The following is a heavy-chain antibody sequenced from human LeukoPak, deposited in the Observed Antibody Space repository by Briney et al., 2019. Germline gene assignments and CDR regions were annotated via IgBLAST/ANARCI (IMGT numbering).Heavy chain of an antibody. D-gene: IGHD4-17*01. J-gene: IGHJ4*02. CDR3: ARVRIPTVTTGVHYFDY. CDR1: GFTFSDYY. V-gene: IGHV3-11*04. Sequence: TGGSLRLSWAASGFTFSDYYMSWIRPPPGRGLGWVSYISSSGSTIYYADSVKGRFTISRDNAKNSLYLQMNGLRAEDTAVYYCARVRIPTVTTGVHYFDYGGQGTLVTVSS. CDR2: ISSSGSTI.